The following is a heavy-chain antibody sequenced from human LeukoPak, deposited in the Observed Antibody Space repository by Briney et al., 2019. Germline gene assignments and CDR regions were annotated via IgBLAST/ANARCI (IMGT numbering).Heavy chain of an antibody. CDR1: GGSISSYY. Sequence: PSETLSLTCTVSGGSISSYYWSWIRQPPGKGLEWIGYIYTSGSTNYNPSLKSRVTISVDTSKNQLSLKLSSVTAADTAVYYCARLPGGAFDIWGQGTMVTVSS. D-gene: IGHD1-14*01. V-gene: IGHV4-4*09. CDR3: ARLPGGAFDI. CDR2: IYTSGST. J-gene: IGHJ3*02.